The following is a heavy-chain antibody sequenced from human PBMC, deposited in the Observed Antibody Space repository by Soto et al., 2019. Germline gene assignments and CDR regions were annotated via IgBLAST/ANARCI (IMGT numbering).Heavy chain of an antibody. CDR1: EDTFRNYA. CDR3: ASTKYDSSAYYYWYFGL. CDR2: IIPIFGTA. Sequence: QVELVQSGAEVKKPGSSVKVSCQASEDTFRNYAISWVRQAPGQGLEWMGGIIPIFGTANYAQKFQGRVTITADTSANTGCLDLSSLRSEDTAVYYCASTKYDSSAYYYWYFGLWGRGTLVTVSS. D-gene: IGHD3-22*01. V-gene: IGHV1-69*06. J-gene: IGHJ2*01.